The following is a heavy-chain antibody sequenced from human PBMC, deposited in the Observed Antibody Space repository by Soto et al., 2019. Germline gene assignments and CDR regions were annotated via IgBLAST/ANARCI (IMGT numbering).Heavy chain of an antibody. Sequence: PSETLSLTCAVSGGSISSAGYSWSWIRQPPGEGLEWIGYIFHTGSTYYNPSLRSRVTISIDRPENQFSLKLSSVTAADTAVYYCAREIRVGTYYFDDWCPGALVTVSS. V-gene: IGHV4-30-2*01. D-gene: IGHD1-26*01. J-gene: IGHJ4*02. CDR3: AREIRVGTYYFDD. CDR2: IFHTGST. CDR1: GGSISSAGYS.